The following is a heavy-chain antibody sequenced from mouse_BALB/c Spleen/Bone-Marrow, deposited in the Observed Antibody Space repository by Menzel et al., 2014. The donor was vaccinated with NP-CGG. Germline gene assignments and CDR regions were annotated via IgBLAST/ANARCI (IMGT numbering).Heavy chain of an antibody. CDR2: IDPANGNT. CDR3: ARYGNYCYAMDY. J-gene: IGHJ4*01. V-gene: IGHV14-3*02. Sequence: VQLQQSGAELVKPGPSVKLSCTASGFNIKDTHMHWVKQRPEQGLEWIGRIDPANGNTKYDPKFQGKATITADTSSNTAYLQLSSLPSEDTAVYYCARYGNYCYAMDYWGQGTSVTVSS. D-gene: IGHD2-1*01. CDR1: GFNIKDTH.